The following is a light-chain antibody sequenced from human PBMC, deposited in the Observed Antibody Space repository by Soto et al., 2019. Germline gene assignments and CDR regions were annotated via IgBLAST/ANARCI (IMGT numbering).Light chain of an antibody. CDR3: QHYNSYPYT. V-gene: IGKV1-5*03. CDR2: KAS. Sequence: DIQMTQSPSTLSASVGDRVTITCRASQTISDWLAWYQQRPGKAPNFLIYKASSLESGVSSRFSGSGSGTEFTLTISSLQPDDLATYYCQHYNSYPYTFGQGTKLEI. CDR1: QTISDW. J-gene: IGKJ2*01.